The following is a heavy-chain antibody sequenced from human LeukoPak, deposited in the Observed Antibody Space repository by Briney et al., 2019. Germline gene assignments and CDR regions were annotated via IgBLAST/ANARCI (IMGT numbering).Heavy chain of an antibody. CDR1: GFTFSSYW. CDR3: AREALLWFGEFPRGNWFGP. Sequence: GGSLRLSCAASGFTFSSYWMSWVRQAPGKGLEWVANIKQDGSEKYFVDSVKGRFTISRDNAKHSLYLQMNSLRAEDTAVYYCAREALLWFGEFPRGNWFGPWGQGTLVTVSS. CDR2: IKQDGSEK. D-gene: IGHD3-10*01. V-gene: IGHV3-7*01. J-gene: IGHJ5*02.